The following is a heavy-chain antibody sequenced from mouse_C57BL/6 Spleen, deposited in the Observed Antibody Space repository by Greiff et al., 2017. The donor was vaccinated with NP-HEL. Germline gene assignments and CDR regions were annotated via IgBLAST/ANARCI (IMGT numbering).Heavy chain of an antibody. J-gene: IGHJ1*03. CDR2: IDPSDSYT. CDR3: ARRLTRLWYFDV. CDR1: GYTFTSYW. D-gene: IGHD2-12*01. Sequence: QVQLQQPGAELVMPGASVKLSCKASGYTFTSYWMHWVKQRPGQGLEWIGEIDPSDSYTNYNQKFKGKSTLTVDKSSSTAYMQLSSLTSEDSAVYYCARRLTRLWYFDVWGTGTTVTVSS. V-gene: IGHV1-69*01.